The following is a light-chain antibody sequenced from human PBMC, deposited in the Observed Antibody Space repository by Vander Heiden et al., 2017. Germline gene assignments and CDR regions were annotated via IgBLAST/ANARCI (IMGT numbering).Light chain of an antibody. Sequence: QSALTQPASVSGSPGQSTTISCTGPSRDVWSYNLVSWYHQHPGKAPNLMIYEVSKRRSGASNRFSGSTSGNTASLTISGLQAEDEADDYCCSYAGSSTFVVIFGGGTKLTVL. J-gene: IGLJ2*01. CDR2: EVS. V-gene: IGLV2-23*02. CDR3: CSYAGSSTFVVI. CDR1: SRDVWSYNL.